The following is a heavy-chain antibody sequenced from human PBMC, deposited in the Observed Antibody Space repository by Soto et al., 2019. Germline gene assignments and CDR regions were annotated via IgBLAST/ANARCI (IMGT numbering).Heavy chain of an antibody. J-gene: IGHJ4*02. Sequence: SVKVSCKASGFTFTSSAVQWVRQARGQRLEWIGWIVVGSGNTNYAQKFQERVTITRDMSTSTAYMELSSLRSEDTAVYYCAATRIQLWKLGYWGQGTLVTVSS. CDR1: GFTFTSSA. CDR2: IVVGSGNT. V-gene: IGHV1-58*01. D-gene: IGHD5-18*01. CDR3: AATRIQLWKLGY.